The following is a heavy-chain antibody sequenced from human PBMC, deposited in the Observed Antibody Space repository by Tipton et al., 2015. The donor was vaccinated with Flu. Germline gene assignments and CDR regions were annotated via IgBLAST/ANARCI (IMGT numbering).Heavy chain of an antibody. V-gene: IGHV3-21*01. D-gene: IGHD2-21*01. CDR2: ISDDSNYK. J-gene: IGHJ4*02. CDR1: GFTLSSYW. Sequence: SLRLSCVASGFTLSSYWMTWVRQAPGKGLEWVSSISDDSNYKYYADSLKGRFTVSRDNPKNSLYLEMNSLRAEDTAVYYCARHIGALRYFDSWGRGTLVTVSS. CDR3: ARHIGALRYFDS.